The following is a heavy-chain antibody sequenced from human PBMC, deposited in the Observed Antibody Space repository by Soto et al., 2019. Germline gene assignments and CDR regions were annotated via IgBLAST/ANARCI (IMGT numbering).Heavy chain of an antibody. CDR2: IWYDGSNK. J-gene: IGHJ4*02. V-gene: IGHV3-33*01. CDR3: AREVDYSNYEDEELDY. Sequence: GGSLRLSCAASGFTFSSYGMHWVRQAPGKGLEWVAVIWYDGSNKYYSDSVKGRFTISRDNSKNTLYLQMNSLRAEDTAVYYCAREVDYSNYEDEELDYWGQGTLVTVSS. CDR1: GFTFSSYG. D-gene: IGHD4-4*01.